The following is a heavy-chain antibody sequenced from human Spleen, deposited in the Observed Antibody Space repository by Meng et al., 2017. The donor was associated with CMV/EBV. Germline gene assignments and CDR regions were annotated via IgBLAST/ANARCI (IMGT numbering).Heavy chain of an antibody. CDR2: ISGSGGST. CDR3: ARGRLFLKTYFDY. D-gene: IGHD2/OR15-2a*01. V-gene: IGHV3-23*01. Sequence: ASGFTFSSYAMSWVRQAPGKGLEWVSAISGSGGSTYYADSVKGRFTISRDISKNTLYLQMNNLRAEDTAVYYCARGRLFLKTYFDYWGRGALVTVSS. CDR1: GFTFSSYA. J-gene: IGHJ4*02.